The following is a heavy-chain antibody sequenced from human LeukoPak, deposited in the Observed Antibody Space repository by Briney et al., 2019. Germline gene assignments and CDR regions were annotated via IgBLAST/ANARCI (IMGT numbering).Heavy chain of an antibody. CDR2: ISSSSSYI. D-gene: IGHD6-19*01. CDR3: ARVRYSSGWRNSMDAFDI. CDR1: GFTFSSYS. J-gene: IGHJ3*02. V-gene: IGHV3-21*01. Sequence: GSLLLSCAASGFTFSSYSMNWVRQAPRKGLEGVSSISSSSSYIYYADSVKGRFTISRDNAKNSLYLPMNSQRAEDTAVYYCARVRYSSGWRNSMDAFDIWGQGTMVTVSS.